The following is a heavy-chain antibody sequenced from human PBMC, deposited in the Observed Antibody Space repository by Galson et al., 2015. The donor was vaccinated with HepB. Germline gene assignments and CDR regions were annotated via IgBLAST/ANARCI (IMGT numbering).Heavy chain of an antibody. D-gene: IGHD2-15*01. CDR2: MNPNSGNT. Sequence: SVKVSCKASGYTFTSYDINWVRQATGQGLEWMGWMNPNSGNTGYAQKFQGRVTITADESTSTAYMELSSLRSEDTAVYYCARDRVGYCSGGSCPFDYWGQGTLVTVSS. J-gene: IGHJ4*02. CDR1: GYTFTSYD. V-gene: IGHV1-8*01. CDR3: ARDRVGYCSGGSCPFDY.